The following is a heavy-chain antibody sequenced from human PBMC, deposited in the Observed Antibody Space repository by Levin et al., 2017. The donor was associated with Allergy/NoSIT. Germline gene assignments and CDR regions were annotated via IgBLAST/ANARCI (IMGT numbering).Heavy chain of an antibody. CDR3: ARGVRVGYSGAGSYEIIDY. V-gene: IGHV1-2*02. Sequence: ASVKVSCKASGYTFTGYYMHWVRQAPGQGLEWMGWINPNSGGTKYSQTFQGRVTMTRDTSITAASMELSSLRSDDTAVYFCARGVRVGYSGAGSYEIIDYWGQGSLVTVSS. CDR2: INPNSGGT. D-gene: IGHD3-10*01. J-gene: IGHJ4*02. CDR1: GYTFTGYY.